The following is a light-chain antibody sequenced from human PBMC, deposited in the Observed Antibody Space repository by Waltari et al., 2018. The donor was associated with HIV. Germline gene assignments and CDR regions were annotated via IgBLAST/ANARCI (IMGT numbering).Light chain of an antibody. V-gene: IGKV1-13*02. CDR3: QQFNLYPLT. CDR2: DAS. J-gene: IGKJ4*01. CDR1: QATTSS. Sequence: AIQLTQSPSSLSASVGDRVTFTCRTSQATTSSLAWYQQKPGKPPKLLIFDASTLACGVPSRFSGSGSGTDFTLTISSLQPEDFATFYCQQFNLYPLTFGGGTKVEI.